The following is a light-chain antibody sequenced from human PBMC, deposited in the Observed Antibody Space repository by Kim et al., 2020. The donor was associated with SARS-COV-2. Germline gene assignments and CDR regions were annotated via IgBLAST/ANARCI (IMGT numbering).Light chain of an antibody. CDR2: ENN. CDR3: QSYDNNNQV. V-gene: IGLV6-57*02. J-gene: IGLJ3*02. Sequence: GKQVNISCTGSSGSIASNYVQWYQQRPGSAPTTVIYENNQRPSGVPDRFSGSIDSSSNSASLTISGLKTEDEADYYCQSYDNNNQVFGGGTQLTVL. CDR1: SGSIASNY.